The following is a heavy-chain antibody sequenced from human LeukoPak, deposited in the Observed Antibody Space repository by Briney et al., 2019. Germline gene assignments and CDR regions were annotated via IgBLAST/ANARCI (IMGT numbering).Heavy chain of an antibody. J-gene: IGHJ4*02. CDR1: GFTFSSYA. CDR2: ISSSGGNT. CDR3: AKSRSGYFWGYFDY. V-gene: IGHV3-23*01. Sequence: PGGSLRLSCAGSGFTFSSYAMSWVRQAPGKGPEWVSAISSSGGNTYYADSVKGRFTISRDNSKNTLYLQMNTLRAEDTAVYYCAKSRSGYFWGYFDYWGQGTLVTVSS. D-gene: IGHD3-22*01.